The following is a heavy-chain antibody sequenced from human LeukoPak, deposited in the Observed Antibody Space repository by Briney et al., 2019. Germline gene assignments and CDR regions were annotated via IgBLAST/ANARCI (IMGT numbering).Heavy chain of an antibody. CDR2: IYNSGIT. D-gene: IGHD3-22*01. CDR3: SRGYYYDSSGYYYGAGTTWFDP. V-gene: IGHV4-59*12. J-gene: IGHJ5*02. CDR1: GGSISSYY. Sequence: PSETLSLTCTVFGGSISSYYWSWIRKPPGKGLEWIGYIYNSGITNKNPSLKSRVTISGDTSKNQFSLKLSSVTAADTAVYYCSRGYYYDSSGYYYGAGTTWFDPWGQGTLVTVSS.